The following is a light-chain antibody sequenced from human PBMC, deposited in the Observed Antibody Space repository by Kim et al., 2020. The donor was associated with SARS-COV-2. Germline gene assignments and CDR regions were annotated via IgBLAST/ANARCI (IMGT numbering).Light chain of an antibody. CDR3: QHYYDYPWT. Sequence: AIRMTQSPSSLSASTGDRVTITCRASQGISTYLAWYQQKPGKAPKLLIYGASSLQGGVPSRFSGSGSGTNFTLTITCLQSEDFATYYCQHYYDYPWTFGQGTKVDIK. CDR2: GAS. V-gene: IGKV1-8*01. J-gene: IGKJ1*01. CDR1: QGISTY.